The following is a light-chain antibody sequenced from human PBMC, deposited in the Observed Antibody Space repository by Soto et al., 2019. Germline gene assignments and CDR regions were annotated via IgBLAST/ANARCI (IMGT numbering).Light chain of an antibody. J-gene: IGLJ2*01. V-gene: IGLV2-23*02. CDR2: EAS. Sequence: QSVLTQPASVSGSPGQSITISCTGSSSDVGTYNRVSWYQQHPGKAPKLIVSEASKRPSGISSRFSGSKSGNTASLTISGLQAEDEANYYCCSYAGSNSFLFGGGTKLTVL. CDR3: CSYAGSNSFL. CDR1: SSDVGTYNR.